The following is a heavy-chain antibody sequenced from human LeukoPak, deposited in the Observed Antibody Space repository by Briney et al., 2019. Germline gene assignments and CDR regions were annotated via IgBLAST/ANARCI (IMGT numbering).Heavy chain of an antibody. V-gene: IGHV3-7*01. Sequence: GGSLRLSCAASGFTFSSHWMSWVRQAPGKGLEWVANIKQDGSEKYYVDSVKGRFTISRDNAKNSLYLQMNSLRAEDTAVYYCVVEPYWGQGTLVTVSS. CDR2: IKQDGSEK. CDR3: VVEPY. J-gene: IGHJ4*02. D-gene: IGHD1-1*01. CDR1: GFTFSSHW.